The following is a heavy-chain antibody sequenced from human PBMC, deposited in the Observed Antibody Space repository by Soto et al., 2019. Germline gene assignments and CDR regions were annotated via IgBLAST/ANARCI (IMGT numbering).Heavy chain of an antibody. CDR2: ISGSGGST. CDR1: GLTLSSHA. J-gene: IGHJ6*02. V-gene: IGHV3-23*01. Sequence: GGSLRLPSAASGLTLSSHAMSWVRQAPGKGLEWVSAISGSGGSTYYADSVKGRFNISRDNSKNTPYLQMKSLRADDTAVYYCAKSVGNYDFLRAYSDYGMGGWGRGTTVTLSS. CDR3: AKSVGNYDFLRAYSDYGMGG. D-gene: IGHD3-3*01.